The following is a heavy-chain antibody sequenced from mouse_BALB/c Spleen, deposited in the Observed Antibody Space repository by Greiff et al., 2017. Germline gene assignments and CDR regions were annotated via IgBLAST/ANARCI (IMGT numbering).Heavy chain of an antibody. J-gene: IGHJ3*01. CDR2: IYPGNSDT. D-gene: IGHD2-10*01. Sequence: VQLQQSGTVLGRPGASVKMSCKASGYSFTSYWMHWVKQRPGQGLEWIGAIYPGNSDTSYNQKFKGKAKLTAVTSASTAYMELSSLTNEDSAVYYCTRTYYGKYVFAYWGQGTLVTVSA. CDR1: GYSFTSYW. V-gene: IGHV1-5*01. CDR3: TRTYYGKYVFAY.